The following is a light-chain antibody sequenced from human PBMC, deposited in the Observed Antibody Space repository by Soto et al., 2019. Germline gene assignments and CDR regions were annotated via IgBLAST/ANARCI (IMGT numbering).Light chain of an antibody. CDR2: DAS. CDR1: QSVSSN. Sequence: EIVMTQSPATLSVSPGERATLFCRASQSVSSNLVWYQQKPGQAPRLLIYDASTRATGIPARVSGSGSGTEFTLTISGLQSEDFAVYYCQHYNNWPPYTFGQGTKLEIK. CDR3: QHYNNWPPYT. V-gene: IGKV3D-15*01. J-gene: IGKJ2*01.